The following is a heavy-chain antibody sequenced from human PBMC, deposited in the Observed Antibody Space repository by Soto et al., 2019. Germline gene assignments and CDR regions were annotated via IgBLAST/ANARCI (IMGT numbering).Heavy chain of an antibody. CDR3: ARDVTRTQSCTNGVCYYHYYDMDV. J-gene: IGHJ6*02. CDR2: INPNSGGT. CDR1: GYTFTDYY. V-gene: IGHV1-2*02. D-gene: IGHD2-8*01. Sequence: QVQLVQSGAEVKKPGASLKVSCKASGYTFTDYYVHWVRQAPGQGLEWMGWINPNSGGTKTAQKFQGRVTVTRDTSISTAYMDLSRLRSDDTAVYYCARDVTRTQSCTNGVCYYHYYDMDVWGQGTMDTVSS.